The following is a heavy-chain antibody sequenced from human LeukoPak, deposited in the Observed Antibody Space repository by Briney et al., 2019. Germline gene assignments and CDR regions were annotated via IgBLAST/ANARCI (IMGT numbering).Heavy chain of an antibody. CDR3: ARSIAAAGERHP. J-gene: IGHJ5*02. V-gene: IGHV3-66*01. CDR1: GFTVSSNY. CDR2: IYSGGST. Sequence: QPGGSLRLSCAASGFTVSSNYMSWVRQAPGKGLEWVSVIYSGGSTYYADSVKGRFTISRDDSKNTLYLQMNSLRAEDTAVYYCARSIAAAGERHPWGQGTLVTVSS. D-gene: IGHD6-13*01.